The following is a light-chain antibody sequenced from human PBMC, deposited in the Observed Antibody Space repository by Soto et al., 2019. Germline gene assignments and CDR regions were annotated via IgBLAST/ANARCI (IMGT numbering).Light chain of an antibody. CDR1: QSISSW. J-gene: IGKJ1*01. CDR2: DAS. V-gene: IGKV1-5*01. CDR3: QQYSSYPPWT. Sequence: DIQMTQSPSTLSASVGERVTITCRASQSISSWLAWYQQKPGKAPKLLIYDASSLESGVPSRFSGSGSGTEFTLTISSLQPDDFATYYCQQYSSYPPWTFGQGTRVEIK.